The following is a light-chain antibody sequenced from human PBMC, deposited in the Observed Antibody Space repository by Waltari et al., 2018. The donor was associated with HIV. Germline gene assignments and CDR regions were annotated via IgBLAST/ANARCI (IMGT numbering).Light chain of an antibody. CDR2: RNN. CDR1: NSNIGSNF. V-gene: IGLV1-47*01. Sequence: QSGLTQPPSASGTPGQRLSISCAGNNSNIGSNFVFWYRQIPGAAPTLLVYRNNPRPAGVCDRFSDSRSEASASLVISVLRVENEADYYCASWDDGLRGHVFGSVTTVAV. J-gene: IGLJ1*01. CDR3: ASWDDGLRGHV.